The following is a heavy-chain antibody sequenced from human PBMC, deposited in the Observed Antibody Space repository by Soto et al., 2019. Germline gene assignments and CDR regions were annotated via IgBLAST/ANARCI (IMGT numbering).Heavy chain of an antibody. D-gene: IGHD3-10*01. CDR2: IYSSGST. Sequence: QVQLQESGPGLVKPSQTLSLTCSVTGGSVSSGGYYWSWIRQHPGKGLEWIGYIYSSGSTNYNPSLKSRVSISVDTSKNQFSLRLNSVTAADTAVYYCARDLVRGVGCYWGQGTLVTVSS. CDR3: ARDLVRGVGCY. CDR1: GGSVSSGGYY. V-gene: IGHV4-31*03. J-gene: IGHJ4*02.